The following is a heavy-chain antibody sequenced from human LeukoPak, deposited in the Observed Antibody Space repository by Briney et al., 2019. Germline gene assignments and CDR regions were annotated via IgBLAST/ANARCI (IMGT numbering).Heavy chain of an antibody. CDR3: GRIQKAANTMYWYYMDV. D-gene: IGHD2-8*02. J-gene: IGHJ6*03. V-gene: IGHV3-49*04. CDR1: GFTFGDYS. Sequence: GGSLRLSCTASGFTFGDYSIIWVRQAPGKGPEWVSFIRKAAHGVTREFAETVKGRFSISRDDYKSVAYLDMNNLQIDDTAVCYCGRIQKAANTMYWYYMDVWGKGTTVTVSS. CDR2: IRKAAHGVTR.